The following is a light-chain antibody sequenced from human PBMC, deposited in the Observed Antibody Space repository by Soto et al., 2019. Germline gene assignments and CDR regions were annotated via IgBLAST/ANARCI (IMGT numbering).Light chain of an antibody. Sequence: DIQMTQSPSTLSASVGDRVTITCRASQSISSWLAWYQQKPGKAPKLLIYDASSLESGVPSRLSGSGSGTEFTLTISSLQPDDFATSYCQQYNSYSNTFGQGTKVEIK. J-gene: IGKJ1*01. CDR3: QQYNSYSNT. V-gene: IGKV1-5*01. CDR1: QSISSW. CDR2: DAS.